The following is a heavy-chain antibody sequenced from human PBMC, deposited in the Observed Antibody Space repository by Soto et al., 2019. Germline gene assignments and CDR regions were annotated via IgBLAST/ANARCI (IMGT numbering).Heavy chain of an antibody. CDR1: GYTFTSYA. CDR2: INAGNGNT. Sequence: ASVKVSCKASGYTFTSYAMHWVRQAPGQRLEWMGWINAGNGNTKYSQKFQGRVTITRDTSASTAYMELSSLRSEDTAVYYYARDIVVVPAALNVLDYWGQGTLVTVSS. J-gene: IGHJ4*02. CDR3: ARDIVVVPAALNVLDY. D-gene: IGHD2-2*01. V-gene: IGHV1-3*01.